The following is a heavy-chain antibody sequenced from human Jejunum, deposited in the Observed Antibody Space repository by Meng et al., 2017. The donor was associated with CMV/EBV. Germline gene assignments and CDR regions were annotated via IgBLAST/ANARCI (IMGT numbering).Heavy chain of an antibody. CDR2: LRSDGSNK. Sequence: RQAPGKGLDGVAFLRSDGSNKYYADSVKGRFTISRDNSKNTLYLQMNSLRAEDTAVYYCAKDLRYCSSTSCYRGMLGYNYYGMDVWGQGITVTVSS. V-gene: IGHV3-30*02. J-gene: IGHJ6*02. CDR3: AKDLRYCSSTSCYRGMLGYNYYGMDV. D-gene: IGHD2-2*02.